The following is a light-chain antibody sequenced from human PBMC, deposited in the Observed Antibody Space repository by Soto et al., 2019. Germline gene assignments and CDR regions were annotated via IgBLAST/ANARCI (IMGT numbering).Light chain of an antibody. Sequence: QSVLTQPLSVSASPGQRVTISCSGGSSNIGSNTVAWYQHLPGTAPPRLILIAGQPPSGVPGRFSGSKSGTSASLAISGLQSEDEGDYCCSAWDILLSVYVFGHGTKLTVL. CDR1: SSNIGSNT. CDR2: IAG. J-gene: IGLJ1*01. CDR3: SAWDILLSVYV. V-gene: IGLV1-44*01.